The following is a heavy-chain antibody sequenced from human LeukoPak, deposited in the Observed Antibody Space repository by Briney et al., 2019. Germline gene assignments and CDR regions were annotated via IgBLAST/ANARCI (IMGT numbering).Heavy chain of an antibody. J-gene: IGHJ4*02. Sequence: PSETLSLTCTVSGGSISSYYWSWIRQPPGKGLEWIGYIYYSGSTNYNPSLKSRVTISVDTSKNQFSLKLSSVPAADTAVYYCARVGYYYDSSGYYYEAGFDYWGQGTLVTVSS. CDR2: IYYSGST. CDR1: GGSISSYY. V-gene: IGHV4-59*01. D-gene: IGHD3-22*01. CDR3: ARVGYYYDSSGYYYEAGFDY.